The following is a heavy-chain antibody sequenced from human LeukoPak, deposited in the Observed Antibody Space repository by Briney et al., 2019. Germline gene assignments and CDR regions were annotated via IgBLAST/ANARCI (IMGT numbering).Heavy chain of an antibody. V-gene: IGHV3-21*01. D-gene: IGHD6-13*01. CDR3: ARGIYSSSSPRGGY. CDR1: GFTFSSYS. J-gene: IGHJ4*02. CDR2: ISRSSSYI. Sequence: GGSLRLSCAASGFTFSSYSMNWVRQAPGKGLEGVSSISRSSSYISYDDSVKGRFTISRDNAKNSLYLQMNSLRADDTAVYYCARGIYSSSSPRGGYWGQGTLVTVSS.